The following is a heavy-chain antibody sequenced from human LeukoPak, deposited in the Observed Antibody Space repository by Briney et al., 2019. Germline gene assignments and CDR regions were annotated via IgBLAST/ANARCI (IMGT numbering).Heavy chain of an antibody. CDR1: GGSISSSSYY. CDR3: AIGHIPVVFDI. Sequence: SESLSLTCTVSGGSISSSSYYWGWIRQPPGKGLEWNGSIYYSGSTYYNPSLKSRVTISVDTSKNKFSLKLSSVTAADTAVYYCAIGHIPVVFDIWGQGTMVTVSS. D-gene: IGHD2-21*01. V-gene: IGHV4-39*01. J-gene: IGHJ3*02. CDR2: IYYSGST.